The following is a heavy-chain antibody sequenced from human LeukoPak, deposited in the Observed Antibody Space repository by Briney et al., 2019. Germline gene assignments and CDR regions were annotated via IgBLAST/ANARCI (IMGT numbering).Heavy chain of an antibody. Sequence: GGSLRLSCAASGFTFSSYAMSWVRQAPGKGLEWVSAISGSSGSTYYADSVKGRFIISRDNSKNTLYLQMNSLRAEDTAVYYCAKEGGYDSSGLIDCWGQGTLVTVSS. CDR3: AKEGGYDSSGLIDC. CDR1: GFTFSSYA. D-gene: IGHD3-22*01. V-gene: IGHV3-23*01. CDR2: ISGSSGST. J-gene: IGHJ4*02.